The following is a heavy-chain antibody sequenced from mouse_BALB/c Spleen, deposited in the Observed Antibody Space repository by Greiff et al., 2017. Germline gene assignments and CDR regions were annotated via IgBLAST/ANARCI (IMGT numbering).Heavy chain of an antibody. J-gene: IGHJ2*01. D-gene: IGHD1-1*01. Sequence: EVKLVESGGGLVQPKGSLKLSCAASGFTFNTYDMNWVRQAPGQGLEWVARIRSKSNNYATYYADSVKDRFTISRDDSQSMLYLQMNNLKTEDTAMYYCTTGVATYWGQGTTLTVSS. CDR1: GFTFNTYD. CDR3: TTGVATY. V-gene: IGHV10-1*02. CDR2: IRSKSNNYAT.